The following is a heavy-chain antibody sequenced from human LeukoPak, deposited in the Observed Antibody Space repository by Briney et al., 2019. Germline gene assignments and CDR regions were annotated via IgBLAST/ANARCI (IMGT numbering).Heavy chain of an antibody. Sequence: PSETLSLTCAVYGGSFSGYYWSWIRQPPGKGLEWMGEINHSGSTNYTPSLKSRVTISVDTSKNQFSLKLSSVTAADTAAYYCARGQNWNRPLPYFDYWGQGTLVTVSS. CDR2: INHSGST. V-gene: IGHV4-34*01. CDR1: GGSFSGYY. CDR3: ARGQNWNRPLPYFDY. J-gene: IGHJ4*02. D-gene: IGHD1-1*01.